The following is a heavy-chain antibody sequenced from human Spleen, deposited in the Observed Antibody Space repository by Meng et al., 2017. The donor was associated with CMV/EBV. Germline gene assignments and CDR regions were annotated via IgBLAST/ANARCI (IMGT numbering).Heavy chain of an antibody. Sequence: GGSLRLSCAASGFRFSGYVMHWVRRAPGKGLQWVSSMSFDGSDKYYADSVKGRFTISRDNSKNILYLQMNSLRAEDTAIYYCARDQPLDYWGQGSLVTVSS. CDR3: ARDQPLDY. CDR2: MSFDGSDK. CDR1: GFRFSGYV. J-gene: IGHJ4*02. V-gene: IGHV3-30-3*01.